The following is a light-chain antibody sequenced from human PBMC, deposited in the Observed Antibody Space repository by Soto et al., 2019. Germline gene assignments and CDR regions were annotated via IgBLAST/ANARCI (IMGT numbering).Light chain of an antibody. CDR1: QSISSY. CDR3: QQSYSTPLT. J-gene: IGKJ4*01. Sequence: DLQMTQSPSSLSASVGDRVTITCRASQSISSYLNWYQQKPGKAPKLLIYAASSLQSGVPSRFSGSGSVTDFTLTISSLQPEDFATYYCQQSYSTPLTFGGGTKVEIK. V-gene: IGKV1-39*01. CDR2: AAS.